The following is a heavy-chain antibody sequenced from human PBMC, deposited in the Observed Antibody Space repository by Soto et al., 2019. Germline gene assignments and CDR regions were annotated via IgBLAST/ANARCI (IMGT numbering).Heavy chain of an antibody. J-gene: IGHJ6*02. CDR1: GYRFTSHW. CDR2: IDPSDSYT. V-gene: IGHV5-10-1*01. CDR3: TAMDPRGMDV. Sequence: GESLKISCKCSGYRFTSHWISWVRQMPGKGLEWMGRIDPSDSYTNYSPSFQGHVTISADKSISTAYLQWSSLKASDTAMYYCTAMDPRGMDVRGQGTTVTVSS. D-gene: IGHD5-18*01.